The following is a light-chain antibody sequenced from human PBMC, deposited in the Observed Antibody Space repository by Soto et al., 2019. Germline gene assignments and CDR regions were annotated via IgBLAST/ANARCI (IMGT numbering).Light chain of an antibody. Sequence: EIVMTQSPATLSVSPGERATLSCRASQSISKKLAWYQQKPGQAPRLLIYGASTRATGIPARFSGSGSGTEFTLTISGLQSEDFAVYYCQQYDNWPPWTFGQGTKVDIK. J-gene: IGKJ1*01. CDR2: GAS. CDR3: QQYDNWPPWT. V-gene: IGKV3-15*01. CDR1: QSISKK.